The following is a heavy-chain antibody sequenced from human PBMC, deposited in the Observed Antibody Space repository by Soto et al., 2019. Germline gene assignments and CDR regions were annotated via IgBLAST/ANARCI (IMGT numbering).Heavy chain of an antibody. D-gene: IGHD6-13*01. Sequence: ASVKVSCKASGFTFTSSAVQWVRQARGQRLEWIGWIVVGSGNTNYAQKFQERVTITRDMSTSTAYMELSSLRSEDTAVYYCARPGYSNSPSGGMDVWGQGTTVTVSS. J-gene: IGHJ6*02. V-gene: IGHV1-58*01. CDR1: GFTFTSSA. CDR2: IVVGSGNT. CDR3: ARPGYSNSPSGGMDV.